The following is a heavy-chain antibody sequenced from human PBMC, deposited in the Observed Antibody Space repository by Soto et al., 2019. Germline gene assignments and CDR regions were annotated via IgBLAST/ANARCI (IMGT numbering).Heavy chain of an antibody. J-gene: IGHJ6*02. CDR3: ARDQMGVLRYFDWLLSSYGMDV. V-gene: IGHV1-69*01. CDR2: IIPIFGTA. D-gene: IGHD3-9*01. CDR1: GGTFSSYA. Sequence: QVQLVQSGAEVKKPGSSVKVSCKASGGTFSSYAISWVRQAPGQGLEWMGGIIPIFGTANYAQKFQGRVTITADESTSTAYMELSSLRSEDTAVYYCARDQMGVLRYFDWLLSSYGMDVWGQGTTVTVSS.